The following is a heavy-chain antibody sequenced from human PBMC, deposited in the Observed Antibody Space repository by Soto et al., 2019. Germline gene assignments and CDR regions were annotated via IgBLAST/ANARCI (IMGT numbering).Heavy chain of an antibody. V-gene: IGHV4-31*03. J-gene: IGHJ4*02. CDR1: GGSISSGGYY. Sequence: SETLSLTCTVSGGSISSGGYYWSWIRQHPGKGLEWIGYIYYSGSTYYNPSLKSRVTLSVDTSKNQFSLKLSSVTAADTAVYYCARGYWTEYFDLWGQGILVTVSS. D-gene: IGHD2-8*02. CDR2: IYYSGST. CDR3: ARGYWTEYFDL.